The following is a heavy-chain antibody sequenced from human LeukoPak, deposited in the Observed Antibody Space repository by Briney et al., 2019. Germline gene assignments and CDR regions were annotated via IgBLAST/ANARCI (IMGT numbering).Heavy chain of an antibody. Sequence: PGGSLRLSCAASGFTFDDYAMHWVRQAPGKGLEWVSGISWNSGSIGYADSVKGRFTISRDNAKNSLYLQMNSLRAEDTALYYCATSYCSSTSCYREANYYYYGMDVWGQGTTVTVSS. CDR3: ATSYCSSTSCYREANYYYYGMDV. CDR1: GFTFDDYA. CDR2: ISWNSGSI. D-gene: IGHD2-2*01. J-gene: IGHJ6*02. V-gene: IGHV3-9*01.